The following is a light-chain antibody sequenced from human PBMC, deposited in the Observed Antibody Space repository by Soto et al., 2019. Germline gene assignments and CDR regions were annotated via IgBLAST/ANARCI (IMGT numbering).Light chain of an antibody. CDR2: EVS. V-gene: IGLV2-23*02. J-gene: IGLJ1*01. CDR3: CSYAGSSTSI. Sequence: QSALTQPASVSGSPGQSITISCTRTSSDVGNYNFVSWYQQYPGKAPKLIIYEVSKRPSGVSNRFSGSKSGNTAALTISGLQADDEADYYCCSYAGSSTSIFGTGTKVTVL. CDR1: SSDVGNYNF.